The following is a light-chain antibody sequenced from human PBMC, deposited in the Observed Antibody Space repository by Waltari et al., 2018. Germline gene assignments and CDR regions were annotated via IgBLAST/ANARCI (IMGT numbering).Light chain of an antibody. CDR2: LGS. CDR1: QSLLHTNGYKY. CDR3: MQALQIPA. V-gene: IGKV2-28*01. J-gene: IGKJ4*01. Sequence: DIVMTQSPLSLPVTPREPASISCRSSQSLLHTNGYKYLDWYLQKPGQSPQLLIYLGSNRASGVPDRFIGSGSGTDFTLKISRVEAEDVGVYYCMQALQIPAFGGGTKVKIK.